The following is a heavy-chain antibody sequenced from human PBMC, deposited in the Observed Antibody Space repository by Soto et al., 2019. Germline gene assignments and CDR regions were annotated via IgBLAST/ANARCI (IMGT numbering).Heavy chain of an antibody. Sequence: ASVKVSCKASGYTFTGYYMHWVRQAPGQGLEWMGWINPNSGGTNYAQKFQGWVTMTRDTSISTAYMELSRLRSDDTAVYYCARDSENRRATDSSGFYYWGQGTLVTVSS. J-gene: IGHJ4*02. D-gene: IGHD3-22*01. CDR2: INPNSGGT. CDR1: GYTFTGYY. V-gene: IGHV1-2*04. CDR3: ARDSENRRATDSSGFYY.